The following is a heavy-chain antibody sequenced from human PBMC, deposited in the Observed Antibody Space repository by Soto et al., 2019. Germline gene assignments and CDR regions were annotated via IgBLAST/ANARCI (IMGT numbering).Heavy chain of an antibody. Sequence: GASVKVSCKASGYTFTSYGISWVRQAPGQGLEWMGWISAYNGNTNYAQKLQGRVTMTTDTSTSTAYMELRSLRSDDTAVYYWAIRRNYDFWSGYSDYAFDIWGQGTMVTVSS. V-gene: IGHV1-18*01. CDR2: ISAYNGNT. D-gene: IGHD3-3*01. J-gene: IGHJ3*02. CDR3: AIRRNYDFWSGYSDYAFDI. CDR1: GYTFTSYG.